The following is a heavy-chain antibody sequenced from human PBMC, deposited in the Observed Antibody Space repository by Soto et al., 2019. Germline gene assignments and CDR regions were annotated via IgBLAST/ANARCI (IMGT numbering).Heavy chain of an antibody. D-gene: IGHD3-9*01. CDR3: TSPSINYDILTDYFKY. J-gene: IGHJ4*02. V-gene: IGHV3-73*02. CDR2: IRGKANSDAT. Sequence: EVQLVESGGGLVQPGGSLKLSCAASGFTFSGSAVHWVRQAPGKGLEWVGRIRGKANSDATVYDASVKGRFTISRDDSMXXAYLQMNSLKTEDTAVYYCTSPSINYDILTDYFKYWGQGSLVTVSS. CDR1: GFTFSGSA.